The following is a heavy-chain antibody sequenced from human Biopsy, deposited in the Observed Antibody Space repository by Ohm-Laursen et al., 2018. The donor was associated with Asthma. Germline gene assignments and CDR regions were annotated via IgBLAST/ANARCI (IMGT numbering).Heavy chain of an antibody. J-gene: IGHJ3*02. CDR1: GFSFNSYG. Sequence: LRLSCAASGFSFNSYGMHWVRQAPGKGLEWVAVMSFDGRQTYYADSVKGRFTISRGNSKNTLYLQMNSLRAEDTAVYYCAKERYYDFWSGYPIWGQGTMVTVSS. V-gene: IGHV3-30*18. D-gene: IGHD3-3*01. CDR2: MSFDGRQT. CDR3: AKERYYDFWSGYPI.